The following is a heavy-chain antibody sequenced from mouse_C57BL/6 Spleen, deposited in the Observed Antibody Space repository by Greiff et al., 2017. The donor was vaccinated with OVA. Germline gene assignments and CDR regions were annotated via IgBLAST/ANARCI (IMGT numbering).Heavy chain of an antibody. CDR1: GYTFTDYE. J-gene: IGHJ3*01. CDR2: IDPEPGGT. Sequence: VQLVESGAELVRPGASVTLSCKASGYTFTDYEMHWVKQTPVHGLEWIGAIDPEPGGTAYNQKFKGKAILTADKSSSPAYMELRSLTSEDSAVYYCTVDSSGFAYWGQGTLVTVSA. D-gene: IGHD3-2*02. V-gene: IGHV1-15*01. CDR3: TVDSSGFAY.